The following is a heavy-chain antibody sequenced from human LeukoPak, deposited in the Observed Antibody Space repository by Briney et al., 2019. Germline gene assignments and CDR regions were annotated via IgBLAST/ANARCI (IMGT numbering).Heavy chain of an antibody. CDR1: GGTFSSYA. CDR2: IIPIFGTA. CDR3: AREEGSLTVTRNWFDP. D-gene: IGHD4-11*01. Sequence: ASVKVSCKASGGTFSSYAISWVRQAPGQGLEWMGGIIPIFGTANYAQKFQGRVTITADESTSTAYMELSSLRSGDTAVYYCAREEGSLTVTRNWFDPWGQGTPVTVS. J-gene: IGHJ5*02. V-gene: IGHV1-69*13.